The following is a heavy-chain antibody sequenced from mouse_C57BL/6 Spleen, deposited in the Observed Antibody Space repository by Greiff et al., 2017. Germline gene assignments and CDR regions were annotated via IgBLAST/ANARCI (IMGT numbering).Heavy chain of an antibody. CDR2: IYPGSGSP. CDR3: ARKDQTAPFDY. CDR1: GYTFTSYW. V-gene: IGHV1-55*01. D-gene: IGHD3-2*01. J-gene: IGHJ2*01. Sequence: QVQLQQPGAELVKPGASVKMSCKASGYTFTSYWITWVKQRPGQGLEWIGDIYPGSGSPNYNEKFKSKAKLTVDTSSSTAYMQLSSLTSEDSAVYYCARKDQTAPFDYWGQGTTLTVSS.